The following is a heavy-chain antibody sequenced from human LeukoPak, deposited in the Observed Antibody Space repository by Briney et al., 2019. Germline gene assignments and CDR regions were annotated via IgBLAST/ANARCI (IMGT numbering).Heavy chain of an antibody. CDR2: IYHSGST. J-gene: IGHJ3*02. Sequence: PSETLSLTCAVYDGSFSGYYWGWLRQPPGKGLEWIGSIYHSGSTYSNPSLKSRVTISVDTSKNQFSLKLSSVTAADTAVYYCARAPPYYDYVWGSYRYFRAFDIWGQGTMVTVSS. CDR3: ARAPPYYDYVWGSYRYFRAFDI. CDR1: DGSFSGYY. V-gene: IGHV4-38-2*01. D-gene: IGHD3-16*02.